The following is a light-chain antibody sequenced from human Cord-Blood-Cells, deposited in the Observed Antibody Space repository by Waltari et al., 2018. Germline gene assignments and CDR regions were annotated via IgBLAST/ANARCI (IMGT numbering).Light chain of an antibody. CDR3: QQSYSTPPT. J-gene: IGKJ2*01. V-gene: IGKV1-39*01. CDR1: QSISSY. CDR2: AAS. Sequence: DIQMTQSPSSLSASVGARVTLTCRASQSISSYLNWYQQKPGTAPKLLIYAASSLQSGVPSRFSGSGSGTDFTLTISSLQPEDFATYYCQQSYSTPPTFGQGTKLEIK.